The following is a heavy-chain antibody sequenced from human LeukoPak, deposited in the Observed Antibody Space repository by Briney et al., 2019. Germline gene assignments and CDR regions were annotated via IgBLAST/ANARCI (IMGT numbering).Heavy chain of an antibody. D-gene: IGHD1-26*01. CDR1: GCTFTGYY. CDR3: STVGGSYHNAFDI. J-gene: IGHJ3*02. V-gene: IGHV1-2*02. CDR2: INPNSGGT. Sequence: ASVKVSCKASGCTFTGYYMHWVRQAPGQGLEWMGWINPNSGGTNYAQKFQGRVTMTRDTSISTAYMELSRLRSDDTAVYYCSTVGGSYHNAFDIWGQGTMVTVSS.